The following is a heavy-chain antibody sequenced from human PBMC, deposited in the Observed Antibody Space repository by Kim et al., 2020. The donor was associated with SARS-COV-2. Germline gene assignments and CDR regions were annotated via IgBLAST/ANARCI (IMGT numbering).Heavy chain of an antibody. V-gene: IGHV3-74*01. J-gene: IGHJ4*02. CDR3: ARRAVDSSGTYYFDY. Sequence: ADSVKGRLTNSRDNAKNTLYLQMNSRRAEDTALYYCARRAVDSSGTYYFDYWGQGTLVTVSS. D-gene: IGHD3-22*01.